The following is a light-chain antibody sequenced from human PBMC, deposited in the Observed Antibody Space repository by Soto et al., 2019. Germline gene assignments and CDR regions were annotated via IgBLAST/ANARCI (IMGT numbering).Light chain of an antibody. CDR1: QTISTY. CDR2: GAS. Sequence: EIVLTQSPATLSLFPGERATLSCRASQTISTYLAWYQQKPGQAPRLFIYGASTRATGIPARFSGSGSGTEFTLTISSLQSEDFAVYYCRQYNNWPPGTFGQGTKVDIK. J-gene: IGKJ1*01. V-gene: IGKV3-15*01. CDR3: RQYNNWPPGT.